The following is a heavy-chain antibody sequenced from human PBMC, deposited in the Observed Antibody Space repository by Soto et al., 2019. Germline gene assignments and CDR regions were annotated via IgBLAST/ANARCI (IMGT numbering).Heavy chain of an antibody. V-gene: IGHV3-30-3*01. Sequence: PGGSLRLSCAASGFTFSSYAMHWVRQATGKGLEWVAVISYDGSNKYYADSVKGRFTISRDNSKNTLYLQMNSLRAEDTAVYYCARDVTVDTATWFDYWGQGTLVTVSS. J-gene: IGHJ4*02. D-gene: IGHD5-18*01. CDR2: ISYDGSNK. CDR1: GFTFSSYA. CDR3: ARDVTVDTATWFDY.